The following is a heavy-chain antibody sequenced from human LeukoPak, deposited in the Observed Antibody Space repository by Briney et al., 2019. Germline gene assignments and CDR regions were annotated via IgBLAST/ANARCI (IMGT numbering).Heavy chain of an antibody. V-gene: IGHV1-69*13. CDR3: ARLYGSGLRGAFDI. Sequence: SVKVSCKASGGTFSSYAISWVRQAPGQGLEWMGGIIPIFGTANYAQKFQGRVTITADESTSTAYMELSRLRSDDTAVFYCARLYGSGLRGAFDIWGQGTMVTVSS. CDR1: GGTFSSYA. D-gene: IGHD3-10*01. J-gene: IGHJ3*02. CDR2: IIPIFGTA.